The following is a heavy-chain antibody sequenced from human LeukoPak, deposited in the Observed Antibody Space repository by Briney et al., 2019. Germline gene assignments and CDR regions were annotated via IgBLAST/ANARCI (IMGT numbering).Heavy chain of an antibody. D-gene: IGHD4-17*01. CDR1: GFTVSSNY. J-gene: IGHJ6*02. CDR2: IYSGGST. Sequence: GGSLRLSCAASGFTVSSNYMSWVRQAPGKGLEWVSVIYSGGSTYYADSVKGRFTISRDNSKNTLYLQMNSLRAEDTAVYYCAREYGDYHAGYGMDVWGQGTTVTVSS. CDR3: AREYGDYHAGYGMDV. V-gene: IGHV3-53*01.